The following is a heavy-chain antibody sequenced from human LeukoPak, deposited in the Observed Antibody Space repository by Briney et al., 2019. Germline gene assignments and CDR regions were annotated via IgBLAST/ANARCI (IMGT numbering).Heavy chain of an antibody. CDR2: IYPGDSDT. V-gene: IGHV5-51*01. J-gene: IGHJ6*02. D-gene: IGHD6-19*01. CDR3: ARHKSSGWHSDGLDV. Sequence: GESLKISCKGSGYIFTAYWIAWVRQMPGKGLEWMGIIYPGDSDTKYSPSFQGQVTISADKSISTAYLHWSSLKASDSAMYYCARHKSSGWHSDGLDVWGQGTPVTVSS. CDR1: GYIFTAYW.